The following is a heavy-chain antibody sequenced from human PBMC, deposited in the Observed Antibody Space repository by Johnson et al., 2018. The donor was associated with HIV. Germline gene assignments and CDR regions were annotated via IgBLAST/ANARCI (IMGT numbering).Heavy chain of an antibody. V-gene: IGHV3-7*03. Sequence: VQLVESGGGLVQPGGSLRLSCAASGFTVSSNYMSWVRQAPGKGLEWVANINQDGSEKYYVDSMKGRFTISRDNDKNSLYLQMDSLRAEDTAVYYCARELRGLGAFDIWGQGTMVTVSS. D-gene: IGHD4-23*01. J-gene: IGHJ3*02. CDR2: INQDGSEK. CDR3: ARELRGLGAFDI. CDR1: GFTVSSNY.